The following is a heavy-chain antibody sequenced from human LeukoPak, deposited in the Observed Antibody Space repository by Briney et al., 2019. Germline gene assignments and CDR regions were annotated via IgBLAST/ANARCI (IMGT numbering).Heavy chain of an antibody. CDR1: GGSIRSYY. V-gene: IGHV4-59*01. D-gene: IGHD3-22*01. Sequence: SETLSLTCTVSGGSIRSYYWTWIRQPPGKGLECIGYISYSGSSSYNPSLKSRVTISVDTSKNQFSLKLSAVTAADTAVYYCATYYYDSIWGFGPWGQGTLVTVSS. CDR3: ATYYYDSIWGFGP. J-gene: IGHJ5*02. CDR2: ISYSGSS.